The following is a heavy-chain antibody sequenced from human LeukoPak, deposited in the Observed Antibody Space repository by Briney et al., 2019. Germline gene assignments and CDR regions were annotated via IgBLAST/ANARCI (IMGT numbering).Heavy chain of an antibody. V-gene: IGHV4-39*07. J-gene: IGHJ4*02. CDR3: AKSRGSGSNMARGVNFDY. CDR1: GGSISSSSYY. D-gene: IGHD3-10*01. Sequence: SETLSLACTVSGGSISSSSYYWGWIRQPPGKGLEWIGSMYYSGSTYYNPSLKSRVTISVDTSKNQFSLKLSSVTAADTAVYYCAKSRGSGSNMARGVNFDYWGQGTLVTVSS. CDR2: MYYSGST.